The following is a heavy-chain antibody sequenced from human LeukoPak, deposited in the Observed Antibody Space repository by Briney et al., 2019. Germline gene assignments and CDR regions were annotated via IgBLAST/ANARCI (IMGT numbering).Heavy chain of an antibody. J-gene: IGHJ4*02. CDR1: GYTFTSHY. CDR2: INPSGGST. Sequence: ASVKVSCKASGYTFTSHYMHWVRQAPGQGLEWMGIINPSGGSTSYAQKFQGRVTMTRDTSTSTVYMELSSLRSEDTAVYYCATTASVVTPPPHWGQGTLVTVSS. V-gene: IGHV1-46*01. CDR3: ATTASVVTPPPH. D-gene: IGHD4-23*01.